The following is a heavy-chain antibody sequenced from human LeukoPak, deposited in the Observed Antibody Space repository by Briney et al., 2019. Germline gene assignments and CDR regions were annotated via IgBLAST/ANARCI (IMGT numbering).Heavy chain of an antibody. V-gene: IGHV1-18*01. J-gene: IGHJ4*02. CDR2: ISAYNGNT. Sequence: GASVTVSCTASGYTFTSYGISWVRQAPGQGLEWMGWISAYNGNTNYAQKLQGRVTMTTDTSTSTAYMELRSLRSDDTAVYYCAGPIAAAGKFDYWGQGALVTVCS. CDR1: GYTFTSYG. D-gene: IGHD6-13*01. CDR3: AGPIAAAGKFDY.